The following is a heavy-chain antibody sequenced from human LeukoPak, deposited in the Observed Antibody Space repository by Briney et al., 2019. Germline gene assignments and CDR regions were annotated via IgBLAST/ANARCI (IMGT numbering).Heavy chain of an antibody. J-gene: IGHJ4*02. CDR2: ISGSGGST. V-gene: IGHV3-23*01. Sequence: GESLRLSCAASGFTFNNYAMSWVRQAPGRGREGVSAISGSGGSTFYADSVKGRFTISRDSSKNTLFLQVNSLRAEDTAVYYCAKETQLTVSALFDYWGQGTLVTVSS. D-gene: IGHD1-1*01. CDR3: AKETQLTVSALFDY. CDR1: GFTFNNYA.